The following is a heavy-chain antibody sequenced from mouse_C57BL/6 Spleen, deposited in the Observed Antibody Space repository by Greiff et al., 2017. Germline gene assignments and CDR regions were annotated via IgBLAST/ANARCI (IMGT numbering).Heavy chain of an antibody. Sequence: VHLVESGPELVKPGASVKISCKASGYAFSSSWMNWVKQRPGKGLEWIGRIYPGDGDTNYNGKFKGKATLTADKSSSTAYMQLSSLTSEDSAVYFCARSYLEAMDYWGQGTSVTVSS. CDR1: GYAFSSSW. D-gene: IGHD1-1*01. J-gene: IGHJ4*01. CDR2: IYPGDGDT. CDR3: ARSYLEAMDY. V-gene: IGHV1-82*01.